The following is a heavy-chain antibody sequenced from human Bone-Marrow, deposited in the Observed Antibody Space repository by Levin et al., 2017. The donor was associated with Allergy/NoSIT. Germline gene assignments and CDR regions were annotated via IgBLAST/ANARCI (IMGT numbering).Heavy chain of an antibody. D-gene: IGHD6-13*01. CDR1: GYTFTSYD. J-gene: IGHJ6*02. Sequence: ASVKVSCKASGYTFTSYDINWVRQATGQGLEWMGWLNPNSGNTGYAQKFQGRVTITRNTSISTAYMELSSLRSEDTAVYYCGRRRGSSSWYRGNYYYGMDVWGQGTTVTVSS. CDR3: GRRRGSSSWYRGNYYYGMDV. V-gene: IGHV1-8*01. CDR2: LNPNSGNT.